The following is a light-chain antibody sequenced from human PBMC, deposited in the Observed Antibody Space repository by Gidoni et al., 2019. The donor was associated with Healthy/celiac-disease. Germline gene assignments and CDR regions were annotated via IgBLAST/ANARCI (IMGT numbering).Light chain of an antibody. J-gene: IGKJ4*01. CDR3: QQRSNWPLLT. V-gene: IGKV3-11*01. CDR1: QSVSSY. Sequence: EIVLTQSPATLSLSPGERATLSCRASQSVSSYLAWYQQKPGQAPRLLSYDASNRATGIPARFSGSGSVTDFTLTISSLEPEDFAVYYCQQRSNWPLLTFGGGTKVEIK. CDR2: DAS.